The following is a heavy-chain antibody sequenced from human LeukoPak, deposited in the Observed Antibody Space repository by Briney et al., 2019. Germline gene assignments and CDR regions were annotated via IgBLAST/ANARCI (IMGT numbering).Heavy chain of an antibody. CDR1: GFTFSSYG. CDR3: AKGPDIVVVVAATFFDY. Sequence: GGSLRLSCAASGFTFSSYGMHWVRQAPGKGLEWVAVISYDGSNKYYADSVKGRFTISRDNSKNTLYLQMNSLRAEDTAVYYCAKGPDIVVVVAATFFDYWGQGTLVTVSS. J-gene: IGHJ4*02. V-gene: IGHV3-30*18. CDR2: ISYDGSNK. D-gene: IGHD2-15*01.